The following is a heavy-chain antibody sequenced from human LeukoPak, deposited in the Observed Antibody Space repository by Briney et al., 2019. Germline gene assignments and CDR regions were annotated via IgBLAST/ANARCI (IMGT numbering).Heavy chain of an antibody. CDR2: ISGSGGST. CDR3: AKAEDYSYGYSDY. J-gene: IGHJ4*02. V-gene: IGHV3-23*01. CDR1: GFTFSNYG. D-gene: IGHD5-18*01. Sequence: PGGSLRLSCAAPGFTFSNYGMIYVRPAPGKGLEWVSAISGSGGSTYYADSVKGRFTISRDNSKNTLYLQMSSLRADDTAVYYCAKAEDYSYGYSDYWGQGTLVTVSS.